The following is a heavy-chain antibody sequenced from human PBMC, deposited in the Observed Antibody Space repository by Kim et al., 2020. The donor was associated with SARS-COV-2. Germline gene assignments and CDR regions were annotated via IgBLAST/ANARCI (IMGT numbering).Heavy chain of an antibody. CDR2: IIPAYGTA. CDR3: ALSRGGYYASGNSFDY. Sequence: SVKVSCKASGGTFNNYGIDWMRLAPGQGLEWMGGIIPAYGTARHAQKFQGRVTIVADLSSSTAYMELSSLTFDDTAKYYCALSRGGYYASGNSFDYWGQGTLVTVSS. CDR1: GGTFNNYG. V-gene: IGHV1-69*13. J-gene: IGHJ4*02. D-gene: IGHD3-16*01.